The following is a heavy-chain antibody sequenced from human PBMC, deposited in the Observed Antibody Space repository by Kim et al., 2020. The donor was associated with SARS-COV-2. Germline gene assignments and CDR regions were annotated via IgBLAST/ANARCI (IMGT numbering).Heavy chain of an antibody. D-gene: IGHD3-16*01. J-gene: IGHJ4*02. V-gene: IGHV3-74*01. CDR2: INGDGRST. CDR1: GFTFSRYW. Sequence: GGSLRLSCAASGFTFSRYWMHWVRQAPGKGLVWVSHINGDGRSTSYADSVKGRVTISRDNAKNTLYLQMNSLRAEDTAVDYCARGGSGRLDYWGQGTL. CDR3: ARGGSGRLDY.